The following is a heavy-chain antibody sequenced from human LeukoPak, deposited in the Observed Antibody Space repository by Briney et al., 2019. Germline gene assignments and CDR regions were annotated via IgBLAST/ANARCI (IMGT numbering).Heavy chain of an antibody. Sequence: PSGTLSLTCAVSGGSISSSNWWSWVRQPPGKGLEWIGEINHSGSTNYNPSLKSRVTISVDTSKNQFSLKLSSVTAADTAVYYCARHGAPGRDYYYMDVWGKGTTVTVSS. J-gene: IGHJ6*03. D-gene: IGHD3-10*01. V-gene: IGHV4-4*02. CDR2: INHSGST. CDR3: ARHGAPGRDYYYMDV. CDR1: GGSISSSNW.